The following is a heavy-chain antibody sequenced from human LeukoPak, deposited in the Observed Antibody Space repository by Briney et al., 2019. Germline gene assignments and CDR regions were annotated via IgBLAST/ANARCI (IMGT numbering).Heavy chain of an antibody. Sequence: PSETLSLTCTVSGGSISGGYWSWIRQPPGRGLEWIGYVYTSGSTNYNPSLKSRVTISVDTSKSQFALKLSSVTAAVTAVYYCAKSYFDYSTYYSYYFNLWGQGALVTASS. CDR2: VYTSGST. D-gene: IGHD4-11*01. J-gene: IGHJ4*02. CDR1: GGSISGGY. V-gene: IGHV4-4*09. CDR3: AKSYFDYSTYYSYYFNL.